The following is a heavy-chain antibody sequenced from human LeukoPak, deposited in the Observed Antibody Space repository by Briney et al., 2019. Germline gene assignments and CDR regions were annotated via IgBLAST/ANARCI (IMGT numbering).Heavy chain of an antibody. CDR3: ARGRYCSGGSCYSSQAAEFDP. D-gene: IGHD2-15*01. CDR1: GGSISSYY. CDR2: IYYSGST. V-gene: IGHV4-59*01. J-gene: IGHJ5*02. Sequence: NPSETLSLTCTVSGGSISSYYWSWIRQPPEKGLEWIGYIYYSGSTNYNPSLKSRVTISVDTSKNQFSLKLSSVTAADTAVYYCARGRYCSGGSCYSSQAAEFDPWGQGTLVTVPS.